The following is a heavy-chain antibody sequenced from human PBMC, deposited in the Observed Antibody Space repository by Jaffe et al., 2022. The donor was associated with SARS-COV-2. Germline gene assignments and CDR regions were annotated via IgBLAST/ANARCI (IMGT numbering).Heavy chain of an antibody. V-gene: IGHV3-48*03. CDR2: ITGSGSTT. Sequence: EVQLVESGGGLVQPGGSLRLSCTVSGFIFSSYEMNWVRQAPGKGLEWVSYITGSGSTTHYADSVKGRFTISRDNAKNSLYLQMNSLRAEDTAIYYCARDPAGGEDFDYWGQGTLVTVSS. CDR1: GFIFSSYE. CDR3: ARDPAGGEDFDY. J-gene: IGHJ4*02. D-gene: IGHD4-17*01.